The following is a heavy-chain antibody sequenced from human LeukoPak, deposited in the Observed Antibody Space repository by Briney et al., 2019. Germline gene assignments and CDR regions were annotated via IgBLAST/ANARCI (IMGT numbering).Heavy chain of an antibody. CDR1: GSTFNNYG. Sequence: GGSPRLACAASGSTFNNYGMSWVRQAPGKGLEWVSAISGSGGSTFYADSVKGRFTISRDNSKNTLYLQMNSLRAEDTAVYYCARERIADGYNYPYWGQPRQAAVSS. V-gene: IGHV3-23*01. D-gene: IGHD5-24*01. J-gene: IGHJ4*02. CDR3: ARERIADGYNYPY. CDR2: ISGSGGST.